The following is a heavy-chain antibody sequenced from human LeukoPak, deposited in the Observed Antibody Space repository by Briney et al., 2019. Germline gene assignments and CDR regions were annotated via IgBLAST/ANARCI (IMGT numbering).Heavy chain of an antibody. D-gene: IGHD2-21*02. J-gene: IGHJ5*02. CDR1: GXSISSYY. Sequence: SETLSLTCTVSGXSISSYYGSWIRQPPGKGLEWIGYIYYSGSTNYNPSLKSRVTISVDTSKNQFSLKLSSVSAADTAVYYCARHGPTLAYCGGDCYSDWFDPWGQGTLVTVSS. CDR3: ARHGPTLAYCGGDCYSDWFDP. CDR2: IYYSGST. V-gene: IGHV4-59*08.